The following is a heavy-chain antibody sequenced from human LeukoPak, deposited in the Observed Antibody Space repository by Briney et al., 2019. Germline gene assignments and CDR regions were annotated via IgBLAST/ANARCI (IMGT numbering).Heavy chain of an antibody. CDR1: GFTFSDHY. V-gene: IGHV3-11*01. J-gene: IGHJ4*02. D-gene: IGHD3-16*02. Sequence: GGSLRLSCAASGFTFSDHYMSWVRQVPGKGLEWVAYISSSGSSTYYGDPVKGRFTISRDNAKSSLFLQMNSLRAEDTAVYYCARDRWHYLWGSYRTFDCWGQGTLVTVSS. CDR2: ISSSGSST. CDR3: ARDRWHYLWGSYRTFDC.